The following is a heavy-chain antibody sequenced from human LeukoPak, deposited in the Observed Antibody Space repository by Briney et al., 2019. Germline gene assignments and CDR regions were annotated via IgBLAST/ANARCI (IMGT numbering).Heavy chain of an antibody. CDR1: GYSISSGYY. D-gene: IGHD3-3*01. Sequence: SETLSLTCAVSGYSISSGYYWGWIRQPPGKGLEWIGSIYHSGSTYYNPSLKGRVTISVDTSKNQFSLKLSSVTAADTAVYYCARAVSVGYYDFWSGYYPNWLDPWGQGTLVTVSS. V-gene: IGHV4-38-2*01. CDR2: IYHSGST. CDR3: ARAVSVGYYDFWSGYYPNWLDP. J-gene: IGHJ5*02.